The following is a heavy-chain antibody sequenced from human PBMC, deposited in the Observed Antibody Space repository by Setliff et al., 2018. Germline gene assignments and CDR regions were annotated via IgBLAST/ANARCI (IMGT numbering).Heavy chain of an antibody. V-gene: IGHV4-59*12. CDR1: GDSISNSY. D-gene: IGHD2-2*01. CDR2: MHYSGRT. CDR3: ARGGGGYHAAS. Sequence: ASETLSLTCTVSGDSISNSYWSWIRQPPGKGLEWIGNMHYSGRTSYNPSLKSRVTMSVDKSKNHFSLELTSVTAADTAVYYCARGGGGYHAASWGQGILVTVSS. J-gene: IGHJ5*02.